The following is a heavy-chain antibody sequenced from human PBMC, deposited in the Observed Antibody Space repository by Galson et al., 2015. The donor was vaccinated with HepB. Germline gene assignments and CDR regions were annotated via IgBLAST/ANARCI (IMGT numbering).Heavy chain of an antibody. Sequence: SVKVSCKASGYTFTGYYMHWVRQAPGQGLEWMGRINPNSGGTNYAQKFQGRVTMTRDTSISTAYMELSRLRSDDTAVYYCARSDGRVAYYFDYWGQGTLVTVSS. CDR1: GYTFTGYY. D-gene: IGHD5-12*01. J-gene: IGHJ4*02. CDR3: ARSDGRVAYYFDY. CDR2: INPNSGGT. V-gene: IGHV1-2*06.